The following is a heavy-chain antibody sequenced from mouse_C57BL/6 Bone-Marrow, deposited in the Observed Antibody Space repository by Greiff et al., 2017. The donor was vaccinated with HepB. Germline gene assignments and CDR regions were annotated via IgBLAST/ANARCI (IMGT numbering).Heavy chain of an antibody. CDR1: GYTFTDHT. CDR2: IYPRDGSS. V-gene: IGHV1-78*01. CDR3: ARRTTVVEGY. J-gene: IGHJ2*01. Sequence: QVQLKESDAELVKPGASVKISCKVSGYTFTDHTIHWMKQRPEQGLEWIGYIYPRDGSSRYNEKFKSKATLTVDTSSSTAYMQLSSLTSEDSAVYYCARRTTVVEGYWGQGTTLTVSS. D-gene: IGHD1-1*01.